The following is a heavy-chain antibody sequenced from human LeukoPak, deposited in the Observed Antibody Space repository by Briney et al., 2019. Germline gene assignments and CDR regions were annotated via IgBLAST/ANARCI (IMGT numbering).Heavy chain of an antibody. D-gene: IGHD3-10*01. Sequence: SQTLSLTCTVSAGSISSGDYYWSWIRQPPGKSLEWIGYIYYSGSTYYNPSLKSRVTISVDTSKNQFSLKLSSVTAADTAVYYCARAPSRSGSYYPYFDYWGQGTLVTVSS. J-gene: IGHJ4*02. CDR2: IYYSGST. V-gene: IGHV4-30-4*01. CDR3: ARAPSRSGSYYPYFDY. CDR1: AGSISSGDYY.